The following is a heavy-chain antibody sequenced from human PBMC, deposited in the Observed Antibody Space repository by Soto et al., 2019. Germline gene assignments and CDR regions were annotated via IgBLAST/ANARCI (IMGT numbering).Heavy chain of an antibody. CDR2: IYYSGTT. CDR3: ARHKGGYYSGVDV. Sequence: SETLSLTCAVYGGSFSGYYWTWIRQPPGTGLEWIGEIYYSGTTYYNPSLKSRVTISVDTSKNQFSLKLSSVTAADTAVYYCARHKGGYYSGVDVWGQGTTVTVSS. V-gene: IGHV4-34*01. D-gene: IGHD3-16*01. J-gene: IGHJ6*02. CDR1: GGSFSGYY.